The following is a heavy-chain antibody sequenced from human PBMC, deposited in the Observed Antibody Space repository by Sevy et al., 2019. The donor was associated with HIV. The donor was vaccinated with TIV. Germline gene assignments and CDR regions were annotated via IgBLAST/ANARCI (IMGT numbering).Heavy chain of an antibody. J-gene: IGHJ4*02. CDR2: MKEDGSEK. V-gene: IGHV3-7*01. Sequence: GGSLRLSCAASGFTFSVYWMSWVRQAPGKGLEWVATMKEDGSEKYYVDSVKGRFTISRDNAKNSLYLQMNSLRAEDTAVCYCVRGGVGGYSYSLDYWGQGTLVTVSS. CDR3: VRGGVGGYSYSLDY. CDR1: GFTFSVYW. D-gene: IGHD5-18*01.